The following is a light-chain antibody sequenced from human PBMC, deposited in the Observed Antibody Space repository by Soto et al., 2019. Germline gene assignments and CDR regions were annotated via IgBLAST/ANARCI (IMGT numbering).Light chain of an antibody. V-gene: IGKV1-5*03. CDR2: KAS. Sequence: IQMPQCPYTLYASVGDKVTITCRASQSISSWLAWYQQKPGRAPKLLIYKASTLESGVPSNFSGSGSGTEFTLSISSLQPEDFATYYCQQYNSYPWTFGQGTKVDIK. J-gene: IGKJ1*01. CDR3: QQYNSYPWT. CDR1: QSISSW.